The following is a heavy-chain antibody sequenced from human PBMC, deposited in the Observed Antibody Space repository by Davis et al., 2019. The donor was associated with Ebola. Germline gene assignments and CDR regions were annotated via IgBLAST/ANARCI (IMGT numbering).Heavy chain of an antibody. CDR2: IWYDGSDK. Sequence: PGGSLRLSCEVSGFTFSVYGMHWVRQAPDKGLEWVAVIWYDGSDKYYADSVKGRFIISRDNAKNSLYLQMNGLRAEDTAVYYCARSEPPDYWGQGTLVTVSS. D-gene: IGHD1-14*01. V-gene: IGHV3-33*01. J-gene: IGHJ4*02. CDR1: GFTFSVYG. CDR3: ARSEPPDY.